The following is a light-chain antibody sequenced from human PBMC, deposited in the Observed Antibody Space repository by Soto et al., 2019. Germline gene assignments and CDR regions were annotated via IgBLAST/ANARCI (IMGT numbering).Light chain of an antibody. CDR3: QRYYSPACT. CDR2: DTS. J-gene: IGKJ2*02. CDR1: HDINKY. V-gene: IGKV1-33*01. Sequence: IQVTPSPSSLSASIGDSITITCQTSHDINKYLNWFQQKPGKAPKLLIYDTSKLKPGVTSRFIGDGYVTIFTFTINNLQHGDIATYHYQRYYSPACTFGQGTNLEI.